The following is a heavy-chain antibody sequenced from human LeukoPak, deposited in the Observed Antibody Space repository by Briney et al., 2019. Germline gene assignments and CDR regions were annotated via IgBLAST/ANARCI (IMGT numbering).Heavy chain of an antibody. D-gene: IGHD3-22*01. CDR1: GYTFTSYA. CDR2: INAGNGNT. CDR3: ARGAPSDYYDSSGFYGYG. V-gene: IGHV1-3*01. J-gene: IGHJ4*02. Sequence: GASVKVSCKASGYTFTSYAMHWVRQAPGQRLEWMGWINAGNGNTKYSQKFQGRVTITRNTSISTAYMELSSLRSEDTAVYYCARGAPSDYYDSSGFYGYGWGQGTLVTVSS.